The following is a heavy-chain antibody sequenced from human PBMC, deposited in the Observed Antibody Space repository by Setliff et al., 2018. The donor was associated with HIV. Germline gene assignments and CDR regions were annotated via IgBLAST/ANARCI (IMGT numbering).Heavy chain of an antibody. Sequence: ASVKVSCKASGGTFSSYAITWVRQAPGQGPEWMGGIIPIYGTPNYAQRFQGRVTITRNTSISTAYMELSSLRSEDTAVYYCARGATMIEAVIRRNLKNDAFDIWGQGTMVTVPS. J-gene: IGHJ3*02. CDR1: GGTFSSYA. V-gene: IGHV1-69*05. CDR2: IIPIYGTP. D-gene: IGHD3-22*01. CDR3: ARGATMIEAVIRRNLKNDAFDI.